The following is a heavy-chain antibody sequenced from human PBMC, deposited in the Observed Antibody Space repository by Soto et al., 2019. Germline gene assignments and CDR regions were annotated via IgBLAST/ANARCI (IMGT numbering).Heavy chain of an antibody. J-gene: IGHJ4*02. CDR2: VDPSDSYT. CDR3: ATTPIGEATSWDN. D-gene: IGHD1-26*01. V-gene: IGHV5-10-1*01. Sequence: PXAALKISCKGCGYSFKSSLISWVRQMPGEGLEWVWRVDPSDSYTDYSPFFHCHVTISAVKTISAAYVQWSSLKDETTAMHYSATTPIGEATSWDNWGQGTLVTVS. CDR1: GYSFKSSL.